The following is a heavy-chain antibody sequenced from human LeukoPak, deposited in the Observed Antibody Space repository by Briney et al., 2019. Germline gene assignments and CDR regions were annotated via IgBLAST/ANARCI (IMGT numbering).Heavy chain of an antibody. CDR2: IYDSGRT. Sequence: SETLSLTCTVSGGSINSYYWSWIRQPPGKGLEWIGYIYDSGRTNYNPSLKSRVTISVDTSKNQFSLKLTSVTAADTAVYYCARIKLGGWFPDYWGQGTLVTVSS. J-gene: IGHJ4*02. V-gene: IGHV4-59*01. D-gene: IGHD7-27*01. CDR1: GGSINSYY. CDR3: ARIKLGGWFPDY.